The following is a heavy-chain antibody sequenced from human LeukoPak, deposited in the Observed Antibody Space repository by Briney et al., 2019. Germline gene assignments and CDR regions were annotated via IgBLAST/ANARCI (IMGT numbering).Heavy chain of an antibody. CDR2: ISSSSSTT. Sequence: GRPLRLSCAASGFTFSSYGMHWVRQAPGKGLEWVSYISSSSSTTYYADSVQGRFTISRDNGKNSLYLQMDSLRDGDTAVYYCARDSTLTHAWSGYGFDVWGQGTMVTVSS. V-gene: IGHV3-48*02. D-gene: IGHD4-17*01. J-gene: IGHJ3*01. CDR3: ARDSTLTHAWSGYGFDV. CDR1: GFTFSSYG.